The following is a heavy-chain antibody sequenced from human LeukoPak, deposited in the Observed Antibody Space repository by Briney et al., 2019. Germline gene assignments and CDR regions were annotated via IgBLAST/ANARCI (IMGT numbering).Heavy chain of an antibody. V-gene: IGHV3-30*02. CDR2: IQYDGSNQ. J-gene: IGHJ5*02. CDR3: ARDWYYSSSSDWFDP. D-gene: IGHD6-6*01. Sequence: PGGSLRLSCAATGFTFRSYGMHWVRQAPGKGLEWVSYIQYDGSNQQYADSVKGRFSISRDSSKNILHLQMNSLRAEDTAVYYCARDWYYSSSSDWFDPWGQGTLVTVSS. CDR1: GFTFRSYG.